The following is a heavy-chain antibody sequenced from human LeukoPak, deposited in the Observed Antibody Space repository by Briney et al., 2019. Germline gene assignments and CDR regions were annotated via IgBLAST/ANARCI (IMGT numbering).Heavy chain of an antibody. Sequence: ASVKVSCKASGGTFSSYAISWVRQAPGQGLEWMGWISAYNGNTNYAQKLQGRVTMTTDTSTSTAYMELRSLRSDDTAVYYCATVPATLYYFDYWGQGTLVTVSS. CDR2: ISAYNGNT. CDR3: ATVPATLYYFDY. J-gene: IGHJ4*02. CDR1: GGTFSSYA. D-gene: IGHD2-2*01. V-gene: IGHV1-18*01.